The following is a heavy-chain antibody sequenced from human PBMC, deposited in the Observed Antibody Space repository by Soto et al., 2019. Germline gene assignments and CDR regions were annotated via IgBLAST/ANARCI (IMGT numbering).Heavy chain of an antibody. V-gene: IGHV1-18*01. CDR3: ARDRDWNLAY. D-gene: IGHD2-21*02. Sequence: TTVKVSCNASGNSFTTYGMTWVRQAPGQGLEWMGLIRTAKGNTKYAQNFQSRATLTTDTSTSTGYMELRSMRSDETAVYYCARDRDWNLAYWGQGTLVTVSS. CDR1: GNSFTTYG. CDR2: IRTAKGNT. J-gene: IGHJ4*02.